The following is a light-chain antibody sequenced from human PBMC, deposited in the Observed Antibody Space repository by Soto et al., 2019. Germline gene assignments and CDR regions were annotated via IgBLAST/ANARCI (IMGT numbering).Light chain of an antibody. CDR2: VAS. CDR3: QEYGSSRT. J-gene: IGKJ1*01. CDR1: QSVSSSSH. Sequence: EIVLTQSPGTLSLSPGESATLSCRASQSVSSSSHLAWYQQKPGQAPRLLLYVASSRDTGIPDRFGGSGSGTDFPLTICRLEPEDSAVYYCQEYGSSRTFGQGTKVEIK. V-gene: IGKV3-20*01.